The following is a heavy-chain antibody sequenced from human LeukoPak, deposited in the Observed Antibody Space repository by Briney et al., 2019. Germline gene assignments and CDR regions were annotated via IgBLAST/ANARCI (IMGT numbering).Heavy chain of an antibody. CDR3: ARSDKAVDVTLDY. D-gene: IGHD6-19*01. Sequence: SETLSLTCAVSGGSISSYYWSWIRQPPGKGLEWIGDIHYSGSTKYNSSLKCRVTISVDTYKNQFSLKLSSGTAADTAVYYCARSDKAVDVTLDYWGQGALVTVSS. J-gene: IGHJ4*02. V-gene: IGHV4-59*01. CDR2: IHYSGST. CDR1: GGSISSYY.